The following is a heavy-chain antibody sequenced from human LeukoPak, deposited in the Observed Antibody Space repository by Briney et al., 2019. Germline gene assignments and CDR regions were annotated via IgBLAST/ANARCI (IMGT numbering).Heavy chain of an antibody. V-gene: IGHV3-23*01. D-gene: IGHD5-18*01. J-gene: IGHJ4*02. Sequence: GGSLRLSCAASGFTFSSYGINWVRQAPGKGLEWVSGITPNGGSTYYADSVKGRFTISRDNSKNTLYLQMNSLRAEDTAVYYCARGYSYGLIDYWGQGTLVTVSS. CDR1: GFTFSSYG. CDR3: ARGYSYGLIDY. CDR2: ITPNGGST.